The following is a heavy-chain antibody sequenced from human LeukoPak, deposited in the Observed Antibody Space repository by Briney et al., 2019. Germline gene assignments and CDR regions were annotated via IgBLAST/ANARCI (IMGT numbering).Heavy chain of an antibody. Sequence: GESLKISCQASGYIFTNYWIGWVRQMPGKGLEWMGIIYPGASDIRYSPSFQGQVTISADKSISTAYLQWSSLKASDTAMYYCARGADYGDYDSFDYWGQGTLVTVSS. CDR2: IYPGASDI. CDR3: ARGADYGDYDSFDY. J-gene: IGHJ4*02. D-gene: IGHD4-17*01. V-gene: IGHV5-51*01. CDR1: GYIFTNYW.